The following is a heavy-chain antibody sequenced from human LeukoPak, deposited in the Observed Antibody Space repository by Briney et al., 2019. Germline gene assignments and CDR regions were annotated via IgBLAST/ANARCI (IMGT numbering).Heavy chain of an antibody. J-gene: IGHJ4*02. D-gene: IGHD2-2*01. CDR2: VYHSGST. V-gene: IGHV4-38-2*02. CDR3: ARDGLVVPKY. Sequence: SETLSLTCTVSGYSISSGYYWAWIRQPPGKGLEWIGSVYHSGSTYYSPSLESRVTISIDTSRNKFSLKLNSVTAADTAFYFCARDGLVVPKYWGQGILVTVSS. CDR1: GYSISSGYY.